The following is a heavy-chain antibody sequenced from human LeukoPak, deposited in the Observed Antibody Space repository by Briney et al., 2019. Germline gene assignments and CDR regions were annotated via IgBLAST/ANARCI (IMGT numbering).Heavy chain of an antibody. V-gene: IGHV3-73*01. Sequence: LPGGSLRLSCAASGFTFSGFAMHWVHQASGKGLEWVGRIRSKANNYATAYAASVKGRFTISRDDSKNTAYLQMNSLKTDDTAVYYCAKGGRLYDSSGYSIPVDYWGQGTLVTVSS. J-gene: IGHJ4*02. D-gene: IGHD3-22*01. CDR1: GFTFSGFA. CDR2: IRSKANNYAT. CDR3: AKGGRLYDSSGYSIPVDY.